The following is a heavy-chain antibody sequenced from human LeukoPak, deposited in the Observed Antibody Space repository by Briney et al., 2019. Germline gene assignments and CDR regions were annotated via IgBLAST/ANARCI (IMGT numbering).Heavy chain of an antibody. CDR1: GFTFSNYA. CDR3: AKEGRSSWYYFDY. V-gene: IGHV3-23*01. D-gene: IGHD6-13*01. J-gene: IGHJ4*02. Sequence: GGSLRLSGAASGFTFSNYAMIWVRQAPGKGLEGVSTITKSGGDTYYADSGKGRFTISRDNSKNTLDLQRNSLRAEDTALYYCAKEGRSSWYYFDYWGQGTLVTVSS. CDR2: ITKSGGDT.